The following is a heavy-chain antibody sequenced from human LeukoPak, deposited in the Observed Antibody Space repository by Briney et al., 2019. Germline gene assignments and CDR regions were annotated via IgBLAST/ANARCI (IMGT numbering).Heavy chain of an antibody. V-gene: IGHV4-38-2*01. CDR1: GFTFNSYG. J-gene: IGHJ4*02. Sequence: GSLRLSCAASGFTFNSYGMSWVRQPPGKGLEWIGSIYHSGSTYYNPSLKSRVTISVDTSKNQFSLKLSSVTAADTAVYYCAGRLYYDSSGYGYFDYWGQGTLVTVSS. CDR2: IYHSGST. D-gene: IGHD3-22*01. CDR3: AGRLYYDSSGYGYFDY.